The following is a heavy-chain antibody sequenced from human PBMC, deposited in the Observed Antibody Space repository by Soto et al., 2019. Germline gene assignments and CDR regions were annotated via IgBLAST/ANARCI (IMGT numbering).Heavy chain of an antibody. Sequence: QVQLQESGPGLVKPSQTLSLTCTVSGGSINTGGYYWGWIRHLPGEGLEWIGHIFYTGTAYYNPSLRSRGTVSIDTSANQFSLHMYSVTAADTAMYYCAIRLDDTPETFFNWFDPWGQGILVNVSS. CDR3: AIRLDDTPETFFNWFDP. CDR1: GGSINTGGYY. CDR2: IFYTGTA. V-gene: IGHV4-31*03. D-gene: IGHD2-15*01. J-gene: IGHJ5*02.